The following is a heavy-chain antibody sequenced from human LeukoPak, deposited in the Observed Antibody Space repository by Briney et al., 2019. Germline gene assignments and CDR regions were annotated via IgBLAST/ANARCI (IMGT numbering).Heavy chain of an antibody. CDR2: IKKDGSEK. Sequence: GGSLRLSCAASGFIFSSHWMSWVRQAPGKGLEWVANIKKDGSEKYYVDSVEGRFTIFRDNGKNSLYLQMNSLRAEDTAVYYCAGGPCSGGSCYLDYWGQGTLVTVSS. CDR1: GFIFSSHW. CDR3: AGGPCSGGSCYLDY. D-gene: IGHD2-15*01. V-gene: IGHV3-7*04. J-gene: IGHJ4*02.